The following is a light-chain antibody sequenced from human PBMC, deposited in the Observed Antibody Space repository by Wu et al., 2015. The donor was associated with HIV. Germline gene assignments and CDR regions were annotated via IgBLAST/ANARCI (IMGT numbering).Light chain of an antibody. V-gene: IGKV3-20*01. CDR1: EDLASDY. J-gene: IGKJ2*01. CDR2: GAS. Sequence: EIVLTQSPATLSLSPGETATLSCRASEDLASDYLAWFRQRPGQAPTLLIYGASYRATGVPDRFSASGSGADFSLTIRRLEPEDFAVYYCQQYNSSPYNFGQGTKLEIK. CDR3: QQYNSSPYN.